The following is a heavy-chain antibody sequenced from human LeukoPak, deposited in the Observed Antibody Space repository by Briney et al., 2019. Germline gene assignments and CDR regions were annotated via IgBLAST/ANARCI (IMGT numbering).Heavy chain of an antibody. CDR3: ARDLNTKLAFDI. Sequence: ASVKVSCKASGGTFSSYAISWVRQAPGQGLEWMGGIIPIFGTANYAQKFQGRVTITADESTSTAYMELSSLRSEDTAVYYCARDLNTKLAFDIWGQGTMVTVSS. CDR1: GGTFSSYA. CDR2: IIPIFGTA. D-gene: IGHD1-1*01. V-gene: IGHV1-69*13. J-gene: IGHJ3*02.